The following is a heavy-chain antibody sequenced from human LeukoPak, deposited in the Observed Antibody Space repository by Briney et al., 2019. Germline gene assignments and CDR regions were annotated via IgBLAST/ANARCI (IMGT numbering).Heavy chain of an antibody. J-gene: IGHJ4*02. CDR3: AAPDVQTDSSGYYDNY. CDR2: IVVGSGNT. CDR1: GFTFTSSA. D-gene: IGHD3-22*01. Sequence: GASVKVSCKASGFTFTSSAVQWVRQARGQRLEWIGWIVVGSGNTNYAQKFQERVTITRDMSTSTAYMELSSLRSEDTAVYYSAAPDVQTDSSGYYDNYWGQGTLVTVFS. V-gene: IGHV1-58*01.